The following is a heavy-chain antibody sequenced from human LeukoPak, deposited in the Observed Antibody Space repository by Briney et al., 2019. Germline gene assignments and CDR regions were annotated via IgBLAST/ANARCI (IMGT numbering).Heavy chain of an antibody. CDR2: ISSSSSYT. CDR3: ARVGRRVAVAGNAFDI. V-gene: IGHV3-11*06. D-gene: IGHD6-19*01. CDR1: GFTFSDYY. J-gene: IGHJ3*02. Sequence: GGSLRLSCAASGFTFSDYYMSWIRQAPGKGLEWVSYISSSSSYTNYADSVKGRFTISRDNAKNSLYLQMNRLRAEDTAVYYCARVGRRVAVAGNAFDIWGQGTMVTVSS.